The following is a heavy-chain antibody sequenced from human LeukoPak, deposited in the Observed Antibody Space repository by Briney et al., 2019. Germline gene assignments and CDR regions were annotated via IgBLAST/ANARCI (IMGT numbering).Heavy chain of an antibody. D-gene: IGHD1-1*01. CDR1: GFTVSSNY. J-gene: IGHJ3*02. CDR3: ARDVQPGRRVDGFDI. V-gene: IGHV3-53*01. Sequence: PGGSLRLSCVASGFTVSSNYMSWVRQAPGKGLEWVSVIYSGGSTDYADSVKGRFTISRDNSKNTLYLQMNSLRAEDTAVYYCARDVQPGRRVDGFDIWGQGIMVTVSS. CDR2: IYSGGST.